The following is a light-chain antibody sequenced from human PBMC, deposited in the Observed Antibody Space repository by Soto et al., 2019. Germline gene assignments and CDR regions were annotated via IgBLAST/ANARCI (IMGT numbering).Light chain of an antibody. J-gene: IGLJ2*01. CDR2: SNN. V-gene: IGLV1-44*01. CDR1: SSNIGSNT. Sequence: QSVLTQPPSASGTPGQRVTISCSGSSSNIGSNTVNWYQQLPGTAPKLLIYSNNQRPSGVPDRFSGSKSGTSASLAISRLQDEDEADYYCAAWDDSLNGVVFGGGTQLTVL. CDR3: AAWDDSLNGVV.